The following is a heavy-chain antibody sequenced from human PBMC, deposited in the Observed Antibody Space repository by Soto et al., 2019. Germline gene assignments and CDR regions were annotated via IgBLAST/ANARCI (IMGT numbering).Heavy chain of an antibody. CDR2: ISWNSGSI. D-gene: IGHD6-19*01. CDR1: GFTFDDYA. V-gene: IGHV3-9*01. CDR3: AKDIGSGWFVFDY. J-gene: IGHJ4*02. Sequence: EVQLVESGGGLVQPGRSLRLSCAASGFTFDDYAMHWVRQAPGKGLEWVSGISWNSGSIGYADSVKGRFTISRANAKNSLCLQMNSLRTEDTALYYCAKDIGSGWFVFDYWGQGTLVTVSS.